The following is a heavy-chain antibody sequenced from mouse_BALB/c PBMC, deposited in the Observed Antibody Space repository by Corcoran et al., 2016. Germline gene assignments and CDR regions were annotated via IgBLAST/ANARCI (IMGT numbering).Heavy chain of an antibody. Sequence: EVQLQQSGAELVKPGASVKLSCTASGFNIKDTYMHWVKQRPEQGLEWIGRIEPANGNTKYDPKCQGKATLTADTSSNTAYRQPSSLTSDYTAVNYCANWACFAYWGQGTLVTVSA. J-gene: IGHJ3*01. CDR3: ANWACFAY. D-gene: IGHD4-1*01. CDR2: IEPANGNT. CDR1: GFNIKDTY. V-gene: IGHV14-3*02.